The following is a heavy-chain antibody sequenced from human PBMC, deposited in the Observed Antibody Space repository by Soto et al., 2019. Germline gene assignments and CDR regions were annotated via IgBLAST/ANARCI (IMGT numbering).Heavy chain of an antibody. D-gene: IGHD3-22*01. J-gene: IGHJ4*02. CDR2: IWYDGSNK. Sequence: GGSLRLSCAASGFTFSSYGMHWVRQAPGKGLEWVAVIWYDGSNKYYADSVKGRFTISRDNSKNTLYLQMNSLRAEDTAVYYCARDPDYYDSSGPLRYWGQGTLVTVSS. CDR3: ARDPDYYDSSGPLRY. CDR1: GFTFSSYG. V-gene: IGHV3-33*01.